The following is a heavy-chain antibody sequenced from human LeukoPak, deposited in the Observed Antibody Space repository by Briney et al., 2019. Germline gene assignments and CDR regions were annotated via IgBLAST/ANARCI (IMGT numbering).Heavy chain of an antibody. D-gene: IGHD5-24*01. Sequence: SETLSLTCTVSGGSISSYYWSWIRQPPGKGLEWIGYIYYSGSTNYKPSLKSRVTISVDTSKNQFSLKLSSVTAADTAVYYCARGEWLTRFDPWGQGTLVTVSS. J-gene: IGHJ5*02. V-gene: IGHV4-59*01. CDR1: GGSISSYY. CDR2: IYYSGST. CDR3: ARGEWLTRFDP.